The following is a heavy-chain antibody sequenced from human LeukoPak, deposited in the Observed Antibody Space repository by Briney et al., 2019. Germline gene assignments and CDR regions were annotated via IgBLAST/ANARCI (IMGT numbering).Heavy chain of an antibody. J-gene: IGHJ6*03. D-gene: IGHD3-10*01. CDR3: ARHRITMVRGVIIPYYYYYMDV. CDR2: IYPGDSDT. V-gene: IGHV5-51*01. Sequence: GESLKISCKGSGYSFTSYWIGWVRQMPGKGLEWMGIIYPGDSDTRYSPSFQGQVTISADKSISTAYLQWSSLKASDTAMYYCARHRITMVRGVIIPYYYYYMDVWGKGTTLTVSS. CDR1: GYSFTSYW.